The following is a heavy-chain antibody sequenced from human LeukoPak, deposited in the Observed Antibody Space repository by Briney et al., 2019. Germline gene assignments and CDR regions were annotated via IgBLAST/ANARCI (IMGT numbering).Heavy chain of an antibody. CDR1: GGSISSYY. CDR3: ARLRDDILTGYHFDY. CDR2: IYYSGGT. D-gene: IGHD3-9*01. V-gene: IGHV4-59*08. Sequence: SETLSLTCTVSGGSISSYYWSWIRQPPGKGLEWIGYIYYSGGTNYNPSLKSRVTISVDTSKNQFSLRLTSVTAADTAVYYCARLRDDILTGYHFDYWGQPTLLTVSS. J-gene: IGHJ4*01.